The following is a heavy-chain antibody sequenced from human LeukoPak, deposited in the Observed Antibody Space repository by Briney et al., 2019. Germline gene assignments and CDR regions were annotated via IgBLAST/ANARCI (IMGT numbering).Heavy chain of an antibody. CDR3: ARSDTAMVREWYFDL. D-gene: IGHD5-18*01. J-gene: IGHJ2*01. V-gene: IGHV4-39*07. CDR2: IYYSGST. CDR1: GGSISSSSYY. Sequence: SETLSLTCTVSGGSISSSSYYWGWIRQPPGKGLEWIGSIYYSGSTYYNPSLKSRVTISVDTSKNQFSLKLSSVTAADTAVYYCARSDTAMVREWYFDLWGRGTLVTVSS.